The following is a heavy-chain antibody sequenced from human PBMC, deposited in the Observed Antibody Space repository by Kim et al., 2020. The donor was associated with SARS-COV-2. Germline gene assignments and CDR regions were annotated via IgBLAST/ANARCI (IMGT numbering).Heavy chain of an antibody. V-gene: IGHV4-34*01. Sequence: SETLSLTCAVYGGSFSGYYWSWIRQPPGKGLEWIGEINHSGSTNYNPSLKSRVTISVDTSKNQFSLKLSSVTAADTAVYYCARGEQWLVTPFDYWGQGTLVTVSS. J-gene: IGHJ4*02. CDR3: ARGEQWLVTPFDY. CDR1: GGSFSGYY. CDR2: INHSGST. D-gene: IGHD6-19*01.